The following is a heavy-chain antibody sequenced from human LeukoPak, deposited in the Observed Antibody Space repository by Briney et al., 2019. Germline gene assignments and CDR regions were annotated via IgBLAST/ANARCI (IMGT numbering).Heavy chain of an antibody. D-gene: IGHD3-10*01. CDR1: GYTFSDYN. CDR3: TTDRVDRSFDV. Sequence: GASVKVSCKASGYTFSDYNIHWGQYAPGKGLVWMGRIDTEDGETIYAERFQGRVTITADTSTNTPYMELTSLRSDDTAVYYCTTDRVDRSFDVWGKGTAVSVSS. J-gene: IGHJ6*04. V-gene: IGHV1-69-2*01. CDR2: IDTEDGET.